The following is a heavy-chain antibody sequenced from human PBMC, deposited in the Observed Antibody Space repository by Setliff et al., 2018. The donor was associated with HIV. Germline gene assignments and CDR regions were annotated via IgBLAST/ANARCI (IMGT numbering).Heavy chain of an antibody. D-gene: IGHD6-6*01. V-gene: IGHV4-59*01. CDR1: GDSISRND. Sequence: PSETLSLTCTVSGDSISRNDWAWVRQPPGKGLEWIGHIYYNGTTNYNPSIKSRVTISVDTSKNQLSLKLNSVTGADTAVYYCARGSPASIAARPWYFQHWGQGTLVTVSS. CDR3: ARGSPASIAARPWYFQH. CDR2: IYYNGTT. J-gene: IGHJ1*01.